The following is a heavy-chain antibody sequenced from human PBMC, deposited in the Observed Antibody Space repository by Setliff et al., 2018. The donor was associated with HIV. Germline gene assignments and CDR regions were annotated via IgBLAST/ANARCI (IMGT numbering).Heavy chain of an antibody. CDR1: GYSFTGYY. J-gene: IGHJ4*02. D-gene: IGHD2-15*01. Sequence: ASVTVSCKASGYSFTGYYIHWVRQVPGQGLEWMGIIHPSAGTTTYAQKFQGRVTMTRDASARTLYMELNSLRSEDTAVYYCAKFIVPHRFTGGPLDYWGQGTLVTVSS. V-gene: IGHV1-46*01. CDR3: AKFIVPHRFTGGPLDY. CDR2: IHPSAGTT.